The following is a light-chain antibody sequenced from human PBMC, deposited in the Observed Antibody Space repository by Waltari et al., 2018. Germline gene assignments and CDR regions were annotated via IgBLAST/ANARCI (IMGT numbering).Light chain of an antibody. CDR2: SNN. CDR3: AAWDDSLKGVV. V-gene: IGLV1-44*01. CDR1: TSNIGSNT. J-gene: IGLJ2*01. Sequence: QSVLTQPPSASATPGQTITISCSGSTSNIGSNTVDWYQQLPGTAPKLLMYSNNLRPSGVPERFYGSKSGSSASLAIFGLQSEDDADYYCAAWDDSLKGVVFGGGTKVTVL.